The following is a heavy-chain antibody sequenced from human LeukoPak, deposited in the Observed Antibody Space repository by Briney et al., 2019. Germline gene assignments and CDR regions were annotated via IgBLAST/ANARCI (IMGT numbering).Heavy chain of an antibody. Sequence: SETLPLTCTVSGDSIRSDNYFWSWLRQSPEEGLKWIAYIDYRGKAFYDPSLKSRVTISIDTSRNQFSLRLTSVTAADTAVYFCAREVNMPFDSDGFDIWGQGTMVTVSS. V-gene: IGHV4-30-4*08. CDR2: IDYRGKA. J-gene: IGHJ3*02. CDR1: GDSIRSDNYF. D-gene: IGHD1/OR15-1a*01. CDR3: AREVNMPFDSDGFDI.